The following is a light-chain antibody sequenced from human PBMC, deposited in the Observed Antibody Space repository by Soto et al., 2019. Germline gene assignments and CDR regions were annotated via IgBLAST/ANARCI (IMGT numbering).Light chain of an antibody. CDR3: QQYNTYST. Sequence: EIVLTQSPGTLSLSPGERATLSCRASQSVSNNYLAWYQQKPGQAPRLLIYDASNRATGIPARFSGSGSGTDFTLTISSLQPDDFATYYCQQYNTYSTFGQGTKVDIK. CDR1: QSVSNNY. J-gene: IGKJ1*01. V-gene: IGKV3-20*01. CDR2: DAS.